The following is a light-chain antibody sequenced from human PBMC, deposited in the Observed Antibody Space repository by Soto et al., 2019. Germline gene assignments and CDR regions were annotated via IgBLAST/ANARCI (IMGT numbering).Light chain of an antibody. V-gene: IGKV3-20*01. CDR2: GAS. Sequence: EIVLTQSPGTLSLSPGERATLSCRASQSVSSSYLAWYQQKPGQAPRLLIYGASSRATGIPDRLSGSGSGTDFTLTISRLEPKDFAVYYCQQYGRTFGQGTKVEIK. J-gene: IGKJ1*01. CDR1: QSVSSSY. CDR3: QQYGRT.